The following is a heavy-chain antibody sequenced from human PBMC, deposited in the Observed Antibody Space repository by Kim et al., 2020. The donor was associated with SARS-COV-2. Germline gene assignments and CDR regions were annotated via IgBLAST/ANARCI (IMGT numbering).Heavy chain of an antibody. V-gene: IGHV6-1*01. CDR3: ARDTPGQKAYDI. J-gene: IGHJ3*02. Sequence: DDAGSVKSRITINAETSNNQFSLQLNSVSPEDTAVYYCARDTPGQKAYDIWGQGTMVTVSS.